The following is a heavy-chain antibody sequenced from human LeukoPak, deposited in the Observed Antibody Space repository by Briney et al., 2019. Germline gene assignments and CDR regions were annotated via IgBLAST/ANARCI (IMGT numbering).Heavy chain of an antibody. CDR2: IFRSGSYI. Sequence: GGSLRLSCAASGFTFSTYSMNWVRQAPGKGLEWVSFIFRSGSYIYYADSVKGRFTISRDNAKNSLYLQMNGLRAEDTAVYYCARAVGATRVIDYYYYYMDVWGKGTTVTVSS. CDR1: GFTFSTYS. CDR3: ARAVGATRVIDYYYYYMDV. D-gene: IGHD1-26*01. J-gene: IGHJ6*03. V-gene: IGHV3-21*01.